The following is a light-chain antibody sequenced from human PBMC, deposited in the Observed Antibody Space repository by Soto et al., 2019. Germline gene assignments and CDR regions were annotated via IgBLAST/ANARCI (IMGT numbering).Light chain of an antibody. CDR2: DAT. CDR1: QTISTS. V-gene: IGKV1-5*01. CDR3: QQYDDYPFI. Sequence: DIQMTQSPSTLSASVGDRVTITCRASQTISTSLAWYQQQPGKAPSLLIYDATSLQSGVPSRFSGSGSGTEFILTITSLQPDDSATYYCQQYDDYPFIFGPGTKLEIK. J-gene: IGKJ2*01.